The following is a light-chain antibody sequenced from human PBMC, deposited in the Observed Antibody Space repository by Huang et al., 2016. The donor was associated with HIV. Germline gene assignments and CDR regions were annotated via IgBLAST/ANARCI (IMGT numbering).Light chain of an antibody. CDR3: QQYNDWPPWT. CDR1: QSVYSN. Sequence: EIVMTQSPATLSVSPGERATLSCRASQSVYSNLAWYQQKPGQAPRLLVFGASTRATDIPARFSGSGSGTEVSLTINSLQSEDFAVYYCQQYNDWPPWTFGQGTKVEIK. J-gene: IGKJ1*01. CDR2: GAS. V-gene: IGKV3-15*01.